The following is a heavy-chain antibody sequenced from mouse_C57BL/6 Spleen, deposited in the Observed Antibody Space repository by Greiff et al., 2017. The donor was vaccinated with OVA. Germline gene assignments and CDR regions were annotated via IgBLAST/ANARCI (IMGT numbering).Heavy chain of an antibody. D-gene: IGHD1-1*01. CDR3: ARQGSSSWFAY. J-gene: IGHJ3*01. CDR2: ISNGGGST. CDR1: GFTFSDYY. Sequence: EVQGVESGGGLVQPGGSLKLSCAASGFTFSDYYMYWVRQTPEKRLEWVAYISNGGGSTYYPDTVKGRFTISRDNAKNTLYLQMSRLKSEDTAMYYCARQGSSSWFAYWGQGTLVTVSA. V-gene: IGHV5-12*01.